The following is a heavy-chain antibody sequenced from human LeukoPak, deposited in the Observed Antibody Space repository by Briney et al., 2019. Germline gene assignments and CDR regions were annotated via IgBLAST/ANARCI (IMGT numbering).Heavy chain of an antibody. D-gene: IGHD3-10*01. CDR2: INAGNGNT. CDR1: GYTFTSYA. Sequence: GASVKVSCKASGYTFTSYAMHWVRQAPGQRLEWMGWINAGNGNTKYSQKFQGRVTITRDTSASTAYMELSSLRSEDTAVYYCARDKGLLWFGESQGFDYWVQGTLVTVSS. CDR3: ARDKGLLWFGESQGFDY. J-gene: IGHJ4*02. V-gene: IGHV1-3*01.